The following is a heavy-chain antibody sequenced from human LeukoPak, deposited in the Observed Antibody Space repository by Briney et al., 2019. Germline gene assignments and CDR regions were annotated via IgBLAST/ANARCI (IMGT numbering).Heavy chain of an antibody. CDR1: GFTVSSNY. CDR3: ARGLRDGYNSQAFDY. V-gene: IGHV3-66*01. J-gene: IGHJ4*02. D-gene: IGHD5-24*01. CDR2: IYSGGST. Sequence: KPGGSLRLSCAASGFTVSSNYMSWVRQAPGKGLEWVSVIYSGGSTYYEDSVKGRFTISRDNSKNTLYLQMNSLRAEDAAVYYCARGLRDGYNSQAFDYWGQGTLVTVSS.